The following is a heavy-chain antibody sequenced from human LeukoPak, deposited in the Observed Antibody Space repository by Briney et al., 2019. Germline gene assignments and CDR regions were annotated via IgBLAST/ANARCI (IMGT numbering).Heavy chain of an antibody. CDR3: ARESQWLVCDY. CDR2: ISSSSSYI. V-gene: IGHV3-21*01. CDR1: GFTSSSDS. J-gene: IGHJ4*02. D-gene: IGHD6-19*01. Sequence: GGSLRLSCAASGFTSSSDSMNWVRQAPGKGLEWVSSISSSSSYIYYADSVKGRFTISRDNAKNSLYLQMNSLRAEDTAVYYCARESQWLVCDYWGQGTLVTVSS.